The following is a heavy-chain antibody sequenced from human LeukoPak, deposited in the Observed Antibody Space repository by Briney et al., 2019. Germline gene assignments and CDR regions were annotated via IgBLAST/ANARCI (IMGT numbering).Heavy chain of an antibody. CDR1: GFTFSNAW. CDR3: TTLPYYDFWSGYSLYYFDY. D-gene: IGHD3-3*01. J-gene: IGHJ4*02. CDR2: IKSKTDGGTT. Sequence: GGSLRLSCAASGFTFSNAWMSWVRQAPGKGLEWVGRIKSKTDGGTTDYAAPVKGRFTISRDDSKNTLYLQMNSLKTEDTAVYYCTTLPYYDFWSGYSLYYFDYWGQGTLVTVSS. V-gene: IGHV3-15*01.